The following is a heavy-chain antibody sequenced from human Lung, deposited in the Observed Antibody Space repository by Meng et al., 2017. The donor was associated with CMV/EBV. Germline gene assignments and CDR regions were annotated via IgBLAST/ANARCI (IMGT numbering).Heavy chain of an antibody. D-gene: IGHD1-26*01. J-gene: IGHJ4*02. CDR1: EFTFSSYW. Sequence: GGSLRLSCVDSEFTFSSYWMNWYRQAPGKGLEWVGNIKPDGSATYYVDSVKGRFTISRDNAKNSLYLQMNSLRTEDTAVYYCGRDRGSSEYYLDCWGQGTLVTVSS. CDR2: IKPDGSAT. V-gene: IGHV3-7*01. CDR3: GRDRGSSEYYLDC.